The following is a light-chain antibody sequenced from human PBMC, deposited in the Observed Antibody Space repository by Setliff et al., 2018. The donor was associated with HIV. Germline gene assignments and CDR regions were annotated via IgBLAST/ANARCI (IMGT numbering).Light chain of an antibody. CDR1: SSDVGSYNY. J-gene: IGLJ1*01. CDR3: SAYTSTSTLVV. Sequence: QSALTQPASVSGSPGQSITISCTGTSSDVGSYNYVSWYQQHPGQAPKLRIYDVSNRPSGVSNRFSGSKSGNTASLTISELQAEDEADYYCSAYTSTSTLVVFGTGTKGTVL. V-gene: IGLV2-14*03. CDR2: DVS.